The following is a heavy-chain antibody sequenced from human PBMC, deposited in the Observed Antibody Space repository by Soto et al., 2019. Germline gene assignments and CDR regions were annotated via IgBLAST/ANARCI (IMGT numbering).Heavy chain of an antibody. D-gene: IGHD3-22*01. J-gene: IGHJ5*02. V-gene: IGHV1-2*02. CDR2: IDPNSGGT. Sequence: ASVKVSFKASGDTFPGYYMHWVRQAPGQRLEWMGWIDPNSGGTNYAQKFQGRVTMTRDTSISTAYMELSRLRSDDTAVYYCARDLLLYYYDSSGYFPNWFDPWGQGTLVTVS. CDR3: ARDLLLYYYDSSGYFPNWFDP. CDR1: GDTFPGYY.